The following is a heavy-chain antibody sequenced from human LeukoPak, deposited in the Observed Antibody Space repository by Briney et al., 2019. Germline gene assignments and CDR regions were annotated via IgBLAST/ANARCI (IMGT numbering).Heavy chain of an antibody. J-gene: IGHJ4*02. D-gene: IGHD2-15*01. CDR2: AYYSGDT. CDR1: GDSVSGVY. Sequence: SETLPLTCTVSGDSVSGVYWSWIRQPPGKGLEWIGYAYYSGDTNYNPSLKSRVTMSLDTSKNQVSLRLSSVTAADTAVYYCARHPFATPFDYWGRGTLLTVSS. CDR3: ARHPFATPFDY. V-gene: IGHV4-59*08.